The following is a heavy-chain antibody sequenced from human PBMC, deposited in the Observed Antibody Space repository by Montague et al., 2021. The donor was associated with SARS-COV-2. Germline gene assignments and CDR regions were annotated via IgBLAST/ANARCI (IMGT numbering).Heavy chain of an antibody. J-gene: IGHJ3*02. CDR2: FYYSGIT. V-gene: IGHV4-39*01. CDR3: ARHGRFSVIANTPRGAFDI. D-gene: IGHD3-22*01. CDR1: GGSMSSSFYY. Sequence: SETLSLTCNVSGGSMSSSFYYWGWIRQPPGKGLEWIGSFYYSGITYYNPSLKSRVTISVDTSKNQFSLKLSSVTAADTAVYYCARHGRFSVIANTPRGAFDIWGQGTMVTVSS.